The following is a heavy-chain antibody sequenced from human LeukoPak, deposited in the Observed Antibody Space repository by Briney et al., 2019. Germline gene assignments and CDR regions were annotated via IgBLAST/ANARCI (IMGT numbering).Heavy chain of an antibody. J-gene: IGHJ3*01. V-gene: IGHV1-18*04. D-gene: IGHD6-19*01. Sequence: ASVKLSCKASGYTFTSYGISWVRQAPGQGLEWMALISAYNGNTNYAQKLQGRVTMTTDTSTSTAYMELRSLRSDDTAVYYCAREGLGHDAFDLWGQGTMVTVSS. CDR2: ISAYNGNT. CDR3: AREGLGHDAFDL. CDR1: GYTFTSYG.